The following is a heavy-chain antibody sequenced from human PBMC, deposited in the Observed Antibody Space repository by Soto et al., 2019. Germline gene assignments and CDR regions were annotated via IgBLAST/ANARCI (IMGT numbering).Heavy chain of an antibody. V-gene: IGHV1-18*01. J-gene: IGHJ3*02. CDR1: GYTFNSYG. CDR3: ARGSLPSGWYFRAFVI. Sequence: ASVKVSCKASGYTFNSYGIYWVRQAPGQGLECMGWNSGYNGNTKYAQKFQGRVTMTTDTSTSTAYMELRSLRSDDTAVYYCARGSLPSGWYFRAFVIWGQGTMVTVSS. D-gene: IGHD6-19*01. CDR2: NSGYNGNT.